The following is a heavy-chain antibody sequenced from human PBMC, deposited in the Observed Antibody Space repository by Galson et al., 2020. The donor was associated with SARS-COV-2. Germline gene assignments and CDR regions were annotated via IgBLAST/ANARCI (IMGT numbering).Heavy chain of an antibody. V-gene: IGHV3-23*01. Sequence: GGPLRLSCAASGFIFSSYAMNWVRQAPGKGLEWVSAISGSDSSAFYADSVKGRFTIPRDKYKNTLYLQMNSLRADDTAVYYCAKDGSLLKGLLLAGLDYWGQGTLVTVSS. J-gene: IGHJ4*02. CDR3: AKDGSLLKGLLLAGLDY. CDR2: ISGSDSSA. D-gene: IGHD2-15*01. CDR1: GFIFSSYA.